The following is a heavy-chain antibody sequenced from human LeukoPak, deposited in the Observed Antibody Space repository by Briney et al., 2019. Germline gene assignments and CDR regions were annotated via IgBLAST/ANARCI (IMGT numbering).Heavy chain of an antibody. CDR3: ARDRQISPQLERPYEDAFDI. V-gene: IGHV3-9*03. CDR2: ISWNSVTI. J-gene: IGHJ3*02. CDR1: GFMFDDYA. D-gene: IGHD1-1*01. Sequence: GGSLRLSCAASGFMFDDYAMHWVRQAPGKGLEWVSGISWNSVTIGYADSVKGRFTISRDNSKNTLYLQMGSLRAEDMAVYYCARDRQISPQLERPYEDAFDIWGQGTMVTVSS.